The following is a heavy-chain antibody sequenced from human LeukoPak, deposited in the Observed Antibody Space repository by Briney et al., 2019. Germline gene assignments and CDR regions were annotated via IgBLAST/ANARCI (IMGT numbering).Heavy chain of an antibody. V-gene: IGHV1-2*02. D-gene: IGHD5-12*01. CDR2: INPNSGGT. J-gene: IGHJ6*02. CDR1: GYTFTGYY. Sequence: AASVKVSCKASGYTFTGYYMHWVRQAPGQGLEWMGWINPNSGGTNYAQKFQGRVTMTRDTSISTAYMELSRLRSDDTAVYYCARVATSTAYYGMDVWGQGTTVTVSS. CDR3: ARVATSTAYYGMDV.